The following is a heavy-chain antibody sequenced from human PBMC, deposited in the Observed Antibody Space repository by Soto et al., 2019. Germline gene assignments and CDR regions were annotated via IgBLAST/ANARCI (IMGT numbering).Heavy chain of an antibody. Sequence: QLHLRESGPGLVKPSETLSLTCTVSGGSITSSSYYWGWIRQPPGKGLEWIGSIYYSGSTYYNPSLKSRVTISVDTSKNQFSLKLCSVTAADTAVYYCATQEVGGSYVYTFDPWGQGTLVTVPS. D-gene: IGHD1-26*01. J-gene: IGHJ5*02. CDR3: ATQEVGGSYVYTFDP. V-gene: IGHV4-39*01. CDR1: GGSITSSSYY. CDR2: IYYSGST.